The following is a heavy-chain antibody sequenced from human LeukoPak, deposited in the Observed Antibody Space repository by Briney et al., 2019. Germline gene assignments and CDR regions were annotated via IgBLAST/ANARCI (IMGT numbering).Heavy chain of an antibody. CDR3: ATLIWELWFGDLVDAFDI. J-gene: IGHJ3*02. D-gene: IGHD3-10*01. CDR1: GFTFSSYA. CDR2: ISGSGGST. V-gene: IGHV3-23*01. Sequence: GGSLRLSCAASGFTFSSYAMSWVRQAPGKGLEWVTAISGSGGSTYYADSVKGRFTISRDNSKNTLYLQMNSLRAEDTAVYYCATLIWELWFGDLVDAFDIWGQGTMVTVSS.